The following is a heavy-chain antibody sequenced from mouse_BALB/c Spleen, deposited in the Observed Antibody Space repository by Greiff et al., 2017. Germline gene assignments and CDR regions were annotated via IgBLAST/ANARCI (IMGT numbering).Heavy chain of an antibody. CDR3: ARYNCYGNPWFAY. CDR2: IDPYKGGT. CDR1: GYSFTDYN. V-gene: IGHV1S135*01. D-gene: IGHD2-1*01. J-gene: IGHJ3*01. Sequence: VQLKESGPELVKPGASVKVSCKASGYSFTDYNMYWVKQSHGKSLEWIGYIDPYKGGTSYNQKFKGKATLTVDKSSSTAFMHLNSLTSEDSAVYYCARYNCYGNPWFAYWGQGTLVTVSA.